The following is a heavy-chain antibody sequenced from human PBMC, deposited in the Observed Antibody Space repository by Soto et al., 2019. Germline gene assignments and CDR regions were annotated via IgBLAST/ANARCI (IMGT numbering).Heavy chain of an antibody. CDR1: GGFISIGDYY. D-gene: IGHD2-15*01. CDR3: ARAPLYGGSSRRFDP. V-gene: IGHV4-30-4*01. Sequence: SETLSLTCTVSGGFISIGDYYWSCVRQPPGKGLEWIGYMYYSGSTYHNPSLRSRVTISVDTSKNQFSLKLSSVTAADTAVYYCARAPLYGGSSRRFDPWGQGTLVTVSS. J-gene: IGHJ5*02. CDR2: MYYSGST.